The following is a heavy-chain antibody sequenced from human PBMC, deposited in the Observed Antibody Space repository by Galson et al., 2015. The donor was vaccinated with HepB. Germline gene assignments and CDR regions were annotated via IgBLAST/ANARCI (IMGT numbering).Heavy chain of an antibody. J-gene: IGHJ5*02. CDR3: ARDLSATGEVDWFDP. CDR2: INTNTGNP. CDR1: GYTFTSYA. V-gene: IGHV7-4-1*02. Sequence: SVKVSCKASGYTFTSYAMNWVRQAPGQGLEWMGWINTNTGNPSYAQGFTGRFVFSLDTSVSTAYLQISSLKAEDTAVYYCARDLSATGEVDWFDPWGQGTLVTVSS. D-gene: IGHD3-16*01.